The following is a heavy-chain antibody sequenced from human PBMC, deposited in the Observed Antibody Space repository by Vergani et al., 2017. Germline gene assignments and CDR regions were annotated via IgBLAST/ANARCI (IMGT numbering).Heavy chain of an antibody. D-gene: IGHD1-1*01. CDR3: ARWGNEKRLDS. Sequence: QVQLVESEGGVVQPGRSLTLSCVASGFTFSSHGMHWVRQAPGKGLEWVAVIWYDGSNKNYGDSVEGRFTISRDNSKDTLYLKMDSLRVEDTAVYYCARWGNEKRLDSLGQGTLVTVSS. V-gene: IGHV3-33*01. CDR2: IWYDGSNK. J-gene: IGHJ5*01. CDR1: GFTFSSHG.